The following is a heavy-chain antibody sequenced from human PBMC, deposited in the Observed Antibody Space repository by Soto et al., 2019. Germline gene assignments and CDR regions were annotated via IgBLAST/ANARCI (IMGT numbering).Heavy chain of an antibody. Sequence: VQLVESGGGLVQPGGSLRLSCAASGFTFSSYWMHWVRQAPGKGLVWVSRINSDGSSTSYADSVKGRFTISRDNAKNTLYLQMNSLRAEDTAVYYCARGGTGTTLYYYYYYMDVWGKGTTVTVSS. J-gene: IGHJ6*03. D-gene: IGHD1-7*01. CDR2: INSDGSST. CDR3: ARGGTGTTLYYYYYYMDV. V-gene: IGHV3-74*01. CDR1: GFTFSSYW.